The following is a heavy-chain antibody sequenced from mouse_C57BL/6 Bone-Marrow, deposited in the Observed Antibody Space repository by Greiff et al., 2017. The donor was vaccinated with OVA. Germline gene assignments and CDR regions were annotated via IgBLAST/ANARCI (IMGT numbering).Heavy chain of an antibody. CDR1: GYTFTDYY. CDR3: ARRGGGYYVYYAMDY. J-gene: IGHJ4*01. CDR2: INPNNGGT. Sequence: EVKLQQSGPELVKPGASVKISCKASGYTFTDYYMNWVKQSHGKSLEWIGDINPNNGGTSYNQKFKGKATLTVDKSSSTAYMELRSLTSEDSAVYYCARRGGGYYVYYAMDYWGQGTSVTVSS. D-gene: IGHD2-3*01. V-gene: IGHV1-26*01.